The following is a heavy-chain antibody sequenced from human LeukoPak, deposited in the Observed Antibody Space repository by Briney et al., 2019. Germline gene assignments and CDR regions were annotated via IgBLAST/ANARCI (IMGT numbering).Heavy chain of an antibody. CDR2: ISGSGVSI. CDR3: AKILDDSSRGYADY. CDR1: GFTFSNYA. D-gene: IGHD3-22*01. V-gene: IGHV3-23*01. J-gene: IGHJ4*02. Sequence: QSGGSLRLPCAASGFTFSNYAMSWVRQAPGKGLEWVSTISGSGVSIYYADSMKGRFTISRDNSKSTLYLQMNSLRAEDTAVYYCAKILDDSSRGYADYWGQGTLVTVSS.